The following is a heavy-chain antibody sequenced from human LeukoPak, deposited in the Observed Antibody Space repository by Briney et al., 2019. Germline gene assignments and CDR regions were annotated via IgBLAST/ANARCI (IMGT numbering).Heavy chain of an antibody. CDR2: ISSSGSTI. J-gene: IGHJ6*02. V-gene: IGHV3-48*04. D-gene: IGHD3-10*01. CDR1: GFTFSSYG. CDR3: ARDAGRRGRYYYGMDV. Sequence: PGRSLRLSCAASGFTFSSYGMHWVRQAPGKGLEWVSYISSSGSTIYYADSVKGRFTISRDNAKNSLYLQMNSLRAEDTAVYYCARDAGRRGRYYYGMDVWGQGTTVTVSS.